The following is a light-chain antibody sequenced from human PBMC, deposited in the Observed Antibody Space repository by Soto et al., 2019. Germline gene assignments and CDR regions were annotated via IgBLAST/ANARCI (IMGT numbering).Light chain of an antibody. J-gene: IGLJ1*01. CDR1: SSDVGGYNY. V-gene: IGLV2-14*01. CDR2: EVS. CDR3: SSYTSSSTLCV. Sequence: QSALTQPASVSGSPGQSITISCTGTSSDVGGYNYVSWYQQHPGKAPKLMIYEVSNRPSGVSNRFSGSKSGNTASLTISGLQAEDEADYYCSSYTSSSTLCVFGTGTMVTVL.